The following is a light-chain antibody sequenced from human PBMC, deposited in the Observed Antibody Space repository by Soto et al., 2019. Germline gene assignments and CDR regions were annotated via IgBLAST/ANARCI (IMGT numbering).Light chain of an antibody. CDR2: EVS. V-gene: IGLV2-14*01. CDR3: CSFADFTYV. CDR1: SSDVGGYNY. J-gene: IGLJ1*01. Sequence: QSVLTQPASVSGSPGQSITISCTGTSSDVGGYNYVSWYQQHPGKAPKLMIYEVSNRPSGVSNRFSGSKSGNTASQTISGLQAVDEADYYCCSFADFTYVFGTGTKVTVL.